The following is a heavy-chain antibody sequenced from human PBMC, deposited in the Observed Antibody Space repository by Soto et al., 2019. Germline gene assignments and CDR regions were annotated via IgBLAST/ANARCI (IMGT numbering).Heavy chain of an antibody. V-gene: IGHV3-23*01. CDR2: ISGSGGST. CDR3: AKELAVLRYFDWLPYYYYGMDV. CDR1: GFTFSSYA. J-gene: IGHJ6*02. Sequence: GGSLRLSCAASGFTFSSYAMSWVRKAPGKGLEWVSAISGSGGSTYYADSVKGRFTISRDNSKNTLYLQMNSLRAEETAVYYCAKELAVLRYFDWLPYYYYGMDVWGQGTTVTVSS. D-gene: IGHD3-9*01.